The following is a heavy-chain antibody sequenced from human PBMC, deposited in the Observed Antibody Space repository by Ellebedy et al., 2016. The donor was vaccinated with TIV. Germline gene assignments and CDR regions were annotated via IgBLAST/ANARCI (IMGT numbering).Heavy chain of an antibody. J-gene: IGHJ4*02. Sequence: PGGSLRLSCTASGFIFSNYGMHWVRQAPGKGLEWVAFIWYDGSNKFYADSVKGRFTISSDNSKNTLYLQMNSLGVDDTAIFYCARDPHVDRGDCLDYWGQGTLVTVSS. CDR3: ARDPHVDRGDCLDY. CDR1: GFIFSNYG. V-gene: IGHV3-33*01. CDR2: IWYDGSNK. D-gene: IGHD2-21*02.